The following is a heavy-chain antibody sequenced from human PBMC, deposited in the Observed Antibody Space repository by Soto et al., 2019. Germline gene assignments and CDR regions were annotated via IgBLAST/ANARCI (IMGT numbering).Heavy chain of an antibody. CDR2: INPSGGST. Sequence: GASVKVSCKASGYTFTSYYMHWVRQAPGQGLEWMGIINPSGGSTSYAQKFQGRVTMTRDTSTSTVYMELSSLRSEDTAVYYCARGSDILTGFGSDEYFQHWAQGTLVTVSS. CDR1: GYTFTSYY. J-gene: IGHJ1*01. CDR3: ARGSDILTGFGSDEYFQH. V-gene: IGHV1-46*01. D-gene: IGHD3-9*01.